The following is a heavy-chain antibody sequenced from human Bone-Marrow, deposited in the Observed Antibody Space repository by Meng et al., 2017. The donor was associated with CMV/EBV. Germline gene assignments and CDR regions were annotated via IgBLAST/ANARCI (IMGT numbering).Heavy chain of an antibody. CDR2: INPHSGGT. J-gene: IGHJ5*02. D-gene: IGHD6-19*01. Sequence: ASVKVSCKASGGTFSSYAISWVRQAPGQGLEWMGWINPHSGGTKYAQNFQGRVTMTRDTSISTAYMELSSLRSEDTAVYYCASGNYQSRVAVAGTTNWFDPWGQGTLVTVSS. V-gene: IGHV1-2*02. CDR3: ASGNYQSRVAVAGTTNWFDP. CDR1: GGTFSSYA.